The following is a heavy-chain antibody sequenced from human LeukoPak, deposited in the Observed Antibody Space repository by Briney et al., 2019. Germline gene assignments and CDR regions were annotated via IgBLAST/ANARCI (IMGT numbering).Heavy chain of an antibody. V-gene: IGHV1-2*02. D-gene: IGHD3-10*01. CDR3: ARIGSTMVRGVLNWFDP. CDR1: GYTFTGYY. J-gene: IGHJ5*02. Sequence: GASVKVSCKVSGYTFTGYYMHWVRQAPGQGLEWMGWINPNSGGTNYAQKFQGRVTMTRDTSISTAYMELSRLRSDDTAVYYCARIGSTMVRGVLNWFDPWGQGTLVTVSS. CDR2: INPNSGGT.